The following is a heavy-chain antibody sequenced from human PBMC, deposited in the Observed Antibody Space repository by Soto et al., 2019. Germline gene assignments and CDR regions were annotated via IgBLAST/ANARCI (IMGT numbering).Heavy chain of an antibody. CDR1: GFTFSDFD. V-gene: IGHV3-21*01. Sequence: GGSLRLSCAVSGFTFSDFDMTWVRQAPGKGLEWVSSITSNSVYVYYADSLKGRFTISRDNAKSSLYLQMNSLRADDTAVYYCARDLSGGNFYYHGLDVWGQGATVTVSS. J-gene: IGHJ6*02. D-gene: IGHD1-26*01. CDR3: ARDLSGGNFYYHGLDV. CDR2: ITSNSVYV.